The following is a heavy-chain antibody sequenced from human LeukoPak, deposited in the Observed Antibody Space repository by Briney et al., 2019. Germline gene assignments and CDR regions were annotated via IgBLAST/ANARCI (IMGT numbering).Heavy chain of an antibody. D-gene: IGHD5-18*01. V-gene: IGHV3-53*01. J-gene: IGHJ4*02. CDR2: IYSGGST. Sequence: GGSXRLSCAASGFTVSSNYMSWVRQAPGKGLEWVSVIYSGGSTNYADSVKGRFTISRDNAKNTVYLEMNSLRAEDTAVYYCVRGQLWSYYHDYWGQGTLVTVSS. CDR1: GFTVSSNY. CDR3: VRGQLWSYYHDY.